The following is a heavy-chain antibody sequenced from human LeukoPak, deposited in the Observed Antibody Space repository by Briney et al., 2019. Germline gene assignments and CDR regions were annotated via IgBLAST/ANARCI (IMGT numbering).Heavy chain of an antibody. V-gene: IGHV4-39*07. D-gene: IGHD3-10*01. CDR1: GGSISSSSYC. Sequence: SETLSLTCTVSGGSISSSSYCWGWIRQPPGKGLEWIGSISYSGTTYYNPSLKSRVTISVDTSKNQFSLKLSSVTAADTAVYYCARAIVTLLYMVRGTHDAFDIWGQGTMVTVSS. CDR3: ARAIVTLLYMVRGTHDAFDI. CDR2: ISYSGTT. J-gene: IGHJ3*02.